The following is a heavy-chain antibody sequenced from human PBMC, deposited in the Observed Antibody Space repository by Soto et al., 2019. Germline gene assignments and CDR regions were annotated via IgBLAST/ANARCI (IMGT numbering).Heavy chain of an antibody. CDR3: ARDLTISSTDGPLAP. D-gene: IGHD1-1*01. J-gene: IGHJ5*02. CDR2: IHYTGST. CDR1: GGSMSRYY. Sequence: ASETLSLTCTDSGGSMSRYYWTWIRQPPGKGLEWIGNIHYTGSTNYNPSLKSRVTILLGTSTSQFSLKVSSVTAADTAVYYCARDLTISSTDGPLAPWGHGTLVTVSS. V-gene: IGHV4-59*01.